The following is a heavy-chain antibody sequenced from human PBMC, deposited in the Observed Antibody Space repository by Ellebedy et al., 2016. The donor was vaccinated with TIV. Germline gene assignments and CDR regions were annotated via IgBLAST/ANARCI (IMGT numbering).Heavy chain of an antibody. CDR1: GFTFDDYA. V-gene: IGHV3-9*01. J-gene: IGHJ4*02. CDR3: AKDIQHPIQRVGYFDH. CDR2: ISWNSGSI. D-gene: IGHD5-18*01. Sequence: GGSLRLSCAASGFTFDDYAMHWVRQAPGKGLEWVSGISWNSGSIGYADSVKGRFTISRDTSENTLYLQMNNLRVDDTARYYCAKDIQHPIQRVGYFDHWGQGTPVTVSS.